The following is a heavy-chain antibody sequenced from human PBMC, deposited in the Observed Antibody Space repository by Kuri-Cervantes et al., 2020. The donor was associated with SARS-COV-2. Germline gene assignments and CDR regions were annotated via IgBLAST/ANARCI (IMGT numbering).Heavy chain of an antibody. J-gene: IGHJ6*03. CDR3: AGSSKYYYYMDV. V-gene: IGHV4-34*01. CDR1: GGSFSGYY. CDR2: INHSGST. D-gene: IGHD2-2*01. Sequence: GSLRLSCAVYGGSFSGYYWSWIRQPPGKGLEWIGEINHSGSTNYNPSLKSRVTISVDTSKDQFSLKLSSVTAADTAVYYRAGSSKYYYYMDVWGKGTTVTVSS.